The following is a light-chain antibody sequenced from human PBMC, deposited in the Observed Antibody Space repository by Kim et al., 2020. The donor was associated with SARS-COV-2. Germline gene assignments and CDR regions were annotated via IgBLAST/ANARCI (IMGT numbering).Light chain of an antibody. CDR3: QQRGSWPPALT. J-gene: IGKJ4*01. Sequence: PGESDTLSGRASRNVDISLAWYQQTPGQPPRLLIYDAAGRAAGIPDRFSGSGSGTDFTLTIGSLAPEDFAVYYCQQRGSWPPALTFGGGTKVDIK. V-gene: IGKV3-11*01. CDR2: DAA. CDR1: RNVDIS.